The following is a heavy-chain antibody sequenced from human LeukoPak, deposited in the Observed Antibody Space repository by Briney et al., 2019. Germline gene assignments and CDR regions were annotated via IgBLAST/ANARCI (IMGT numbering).Heavy chain of an antibody. J-gene: IGHJ6*03. CDR2: IWYDGSNK. CDR3: ARDTGDRIAAAADYYYYYYMDV. V-gene: IGHV3-33*01. Sequence: PGRSLRLSCAASGFTFSSYGMLWVRQAPGKGLEWVAVIWYDGSNKYYADSVKGRFTISRDNSKNTLYLQMNSLRAEDTAVYYCARDTGDRIAAAADYYYYYYMDVWGKGTTVTVSS. CDR1: GFTFSSYG. D-gene: IGHD6-13*01.